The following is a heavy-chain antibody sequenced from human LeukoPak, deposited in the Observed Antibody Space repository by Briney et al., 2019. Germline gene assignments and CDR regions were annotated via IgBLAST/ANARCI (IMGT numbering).Heavy chain of an antibody. CDR1: GYTFTSYY. Sequence: GASVTVSCKASGYTFTSYYMHWVRQAPGQGLEWMGIINPSGGSTSYAQKFQGRVTMTRDTSTSTVYMELSSLRSEDTAVYYCARGAYYDSSGYYPRGAFDIWGQGTMVTVSS. V-gene: IGHV1-46*01. J-gene: IGHJ3*02. CDR2: INPSGGST. CDR3: ARGAYYDSSGYYPRGAFDI. D-gene: IGHD3-22*01.